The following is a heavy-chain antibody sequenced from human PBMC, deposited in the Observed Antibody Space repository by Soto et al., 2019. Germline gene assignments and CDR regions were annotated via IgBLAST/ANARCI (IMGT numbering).Heavy chain of an antibody. CDR2: IYYSGST. D-gene: IGHD6-13*01. Sequence: SETLSLTCTVSGGSISSYYWSWIRQPPGKGLEWIGYIYYSGSTNYNPSLKSRVTISVDTSKNQFSLKLSSVTAADTAVYYCARDGAAAGTREGYYYYYMDVWGKGTTVTVSS. CDR1: GGSISSYY. J-gene: IGHJ6*03. CDR3: ARDGAAAGTREGYYYYYMDV. V-gene: IGHV4-59*01.